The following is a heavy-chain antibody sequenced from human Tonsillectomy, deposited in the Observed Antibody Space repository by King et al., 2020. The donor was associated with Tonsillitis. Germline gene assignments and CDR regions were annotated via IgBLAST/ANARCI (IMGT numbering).Heavy chain of an antibody. CDR2: IYHSGST. CDR3: ARVLDYSDAFDI. J-gene: IGHJ3*02. D-gene: IGHD2-15*01. V-gene: IGHV4-38-2*02. Sequence: QLQESGPGLVKPSETLSLTCTVSGYSISSDHFWGWIRQPPGEGLEWIGTIYHSGSTYYNPSLKSRVTTSVDTSKNQFSLKLSSVTAADTAVYYYARVLDYSDAFDIWGQGTMVTVSS. CDR1: GYSISSDHF.